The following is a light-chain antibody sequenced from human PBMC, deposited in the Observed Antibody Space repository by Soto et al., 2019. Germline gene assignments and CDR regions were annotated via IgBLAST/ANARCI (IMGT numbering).Light chain of an antibody. CDR2: DAS. J-gene: IGKJ1*01. CDR3: QQRSNWPPTWT. CDR1: QSVNNF. Sequence: EVVLTQSPATLSLSPGDRATLSCRASQSVNNFLAWYQQKPGQTPRLLIYDASNRATGIPARFSGSGSGTDFTLTISSLEPEDFAVYYCQQRSNWPPTWTFGQGTKVDIK. V-gene: IGKV3-11*01.